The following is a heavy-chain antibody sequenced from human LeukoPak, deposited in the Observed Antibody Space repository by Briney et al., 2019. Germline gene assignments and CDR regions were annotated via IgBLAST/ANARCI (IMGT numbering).Heavy chain of an antibody. D-gene: IGHD2-15*01. CDR3: ARDGGLKTNFDY. Sequence: PGGSLRLSCAASGFTFRNYWMGWVRQAPGKGLEWVANTKPDGSAEYYADSVRGRFTTSRDNANNFLYLQMNRLRAEDTVVYYCARDGGLKTNFDYWGQGTLVTVSS. CDR1: GFTFRNYW. V-gene: IGHV3-7*01. CDR2: TKPDGSAE. J-gene: IGHJ4*02.